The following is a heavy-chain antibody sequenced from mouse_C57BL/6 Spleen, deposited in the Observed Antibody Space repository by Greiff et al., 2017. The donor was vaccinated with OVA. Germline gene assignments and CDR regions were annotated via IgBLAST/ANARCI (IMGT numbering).Heavy chain of an antibody. J-gene: IGHJ2*01. CDR2: INPGSGGT. V-gene: IGHV1-54*01. Sequence: QVQLKQSGAELVRPGTSVKVSCKASGYAFTNYLIEWVKQRPGQGLEWIGVINPGSGGTNYNEKFKGKATLTADKSSSTAYMQLSSLTSEDSAVYFCARLMDKWYYFDYWGQGTTLTVSS. D-gene: IGHD1-1*02. CDR1: GYAFTNYL. CDR3: ARLMDKWYYFDY.